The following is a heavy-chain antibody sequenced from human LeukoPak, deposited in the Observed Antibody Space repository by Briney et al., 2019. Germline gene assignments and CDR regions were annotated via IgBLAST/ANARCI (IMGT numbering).Heavy chain of an antibody. CDR1: GGSISSYF. J-gene: IGHJ4*02. Sequence: SETLSLTCTVSGGSISSYFWIWIRQPPGKGLEWIGSIYYSGSTYYNPSLKSRVTISVDTSKNQFSLKLSSVTAADTAVYYCARDGGSGGSPEYWGQGTLVTVSS. V-gene: IGHV4-39*07. CDR3: ARDGGSGGSPEY. CDR2: IYYSGST. D-gene: IGHD2-15*01.